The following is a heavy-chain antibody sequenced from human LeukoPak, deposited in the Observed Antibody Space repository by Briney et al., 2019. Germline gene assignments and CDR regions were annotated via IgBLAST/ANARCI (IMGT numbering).Heavy chain of an antibody. CDR2: FYTSGTP. D-gene: IGHD3-22*01. J-gene: IGHJ4*02. CDR3: ARQFGRRVVVIKGGYFDY. Sequence: SETLSLTCTVSGGSISRGSYHWSWIRQPAGKGLESVGRFYTSGTPNYNPSLKSRVTILVDTSRNQFSLKLSSVTAADTAVYYCARQFGRRVVVIKGGYFDYWGQGTLVTVSS. CDR1: GGSISRGSYH. V-gene: IGHV4-61*02.